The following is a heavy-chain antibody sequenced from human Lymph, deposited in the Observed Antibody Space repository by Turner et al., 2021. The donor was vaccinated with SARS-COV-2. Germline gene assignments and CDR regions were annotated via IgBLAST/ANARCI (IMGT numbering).Heavy chain of an antibody. CDR3: AKVRSIFGVVIGGMDV. V-gene: IGHV3-30*18. Sequence: QVQLVESGGGLVQPGRSLRLSCAASGFTFSSYGMPWVRKAPGKGLEWVAVISYDGSNKYYADSVKGRFTISRDNTKKTLYLQMNSLRDEDTAVYYCAKVRSIFGVVIGGMDVWGQGTTVTVSS. D-gene: IGHD3-3*01. CDR1: GFTFSSYG. CDR2: ISYDGSNK. J-gene: IGHJ6*02.